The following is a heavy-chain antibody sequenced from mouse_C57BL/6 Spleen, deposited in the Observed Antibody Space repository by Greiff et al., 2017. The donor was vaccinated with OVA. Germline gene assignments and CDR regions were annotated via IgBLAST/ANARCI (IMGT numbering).Heavy chain of an antibody. V-gene: IGHV2-2*01. J-gene: IGHJ2*01. CDR1: GFSLTCHG. CDR2: IWSGGST. D-gene: IGHD1-1*01. CDR3: ARTPTVVAEGFDY. Sequence: QVQLQQSGTGLVQPSQSRSITCTVSGFSLTCHGVHWVGQSPGKGLEWLGVIWSGGSTDYNAAFIYRLSISKDNSKTEVFFKMNILPADATAIYCCARTPTVVAEGFDYWGQGTTLTVSS.